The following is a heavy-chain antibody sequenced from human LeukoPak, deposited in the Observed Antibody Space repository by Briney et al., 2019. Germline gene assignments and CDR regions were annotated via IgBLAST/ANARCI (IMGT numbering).Heavy chain of an antibody. Sequence: GGSLRLSCAASGFTFSSYAMSWVRQAPGKALEWVSAISGSGGSTYYADSVKGRFTISRDNSKNTLYLQINSLRAEDTAVYYCARGIAAAGTGLYNWGQGTLLTVSS. J-gene: IGHJ4*02. V-gene: IGHV3-23*01. D-gene: IGHD6-13*01. CDR1: GFTFSSYA. CDR3: ARGIAAAGTGLYN. CDR2: ISGSGGST.